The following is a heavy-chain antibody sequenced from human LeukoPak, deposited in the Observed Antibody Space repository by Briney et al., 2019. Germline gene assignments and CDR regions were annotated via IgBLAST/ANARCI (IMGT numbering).Heavy chain of an antibody. CDR1: GGSISSGDYY. Sequence: SQTLSLTCTVSGGSISSGDYYWSWIRQPPGKGLEWIGYIYYSGSTYYNPSLKSRVTISVDTSKNQFSLKLSSVIAADTAVYYCARAGDIVVVPAARAGNWFDPWGQGTLVTVSS. D-gene: IGHD2-2*01. J-gene: IGHJ5*02. CDR2: IYYSGST. V-gene: IGHV4-30-4*08. CDR3: ARAGDIVVVPAARAGNWFDP.